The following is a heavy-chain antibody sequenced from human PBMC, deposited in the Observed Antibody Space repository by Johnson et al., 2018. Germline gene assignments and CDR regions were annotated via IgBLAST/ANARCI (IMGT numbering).Heavy chain of an antibody. CDR2: ISGSGCST. Sequence: VQLVQSGGGLVQPGGSXRLSCAASGFTFSSYAMSWVRPAPGTGLEWVSAISGSGCSTYYAESVKGRFTIARDNSKNTLYLQMNILRVEDTAVYYCAKGLIGSSWSPNHYYYYGMDVWGQGTTVTVSS. V-gene: IGHV3-23*04. J-gene: IGHJ6*02. CDR3: AKGLIGSSWSPNHYYYYGMDV. D-gene: IGHD6-13*01. CDR1: GFTFSSYA.